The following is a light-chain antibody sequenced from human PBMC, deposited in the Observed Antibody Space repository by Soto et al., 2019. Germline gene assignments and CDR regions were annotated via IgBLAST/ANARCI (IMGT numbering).Light chain of an antibody. CDR2: SAS. V-gene: IGKV1D-12*01. CDR3: QQGRTCPFS. Sequence: DIQMTQSPSFVSASVGDRVTLTCRASQYISTWLAWYQQRLGEAPRLLIFSASTLKNGIPARFSGSGLERDFSLWYCLLQPEELAVSFCQQGRTCPFSFGSGSKV. J-gene: IGKJ3*01. CDR1: QYISTW.